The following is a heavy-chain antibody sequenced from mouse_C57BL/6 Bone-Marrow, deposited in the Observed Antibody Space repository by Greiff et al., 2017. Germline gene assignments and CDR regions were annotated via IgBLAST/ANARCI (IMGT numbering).Heavy chain of an antibody. CDR3: ARDPYCSSYYYAMDY. J-gene: IGHJ4*01. CDR2: ISDGGSYT. D-gene: IGHD1-1*01. CDR1: GFTFSSYA. V-gene: IGHV5-4*01. Sequence: EVQVVESGGGLVKPGGSLKLSCAASGFTFSSYAMSWVRQTPEKRLDWVATISDGGSYTYYPDNVKGRFTISRDNAKNNLYLQMSHLKSEDTAMYYCARDPYCSSYYYAMDYWGQGTSVTVSS.